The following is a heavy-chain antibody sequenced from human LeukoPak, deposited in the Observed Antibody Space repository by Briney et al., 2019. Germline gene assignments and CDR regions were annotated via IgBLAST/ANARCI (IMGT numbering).Heavy chain of an antibody. J-gene: IGHJ4*02. CDR3: ARDTGYCSGGSCYSHLYFDY. D-gene: IGHD2-15*01. Sequence: SVKVSCKASGGTFSSYAISWVRQAPGQGLEWMGRITPIFGTANYAQKFQGRVTITTDESTSTAYMELSSLRSEDTAVYYCARDTGYCSGGSCYSHLYFDYWGQGTLVTVSS. V-gene: IGHV1-69*05. CDR1: GGTFSSYA. CDR2: ITPIFGTA.